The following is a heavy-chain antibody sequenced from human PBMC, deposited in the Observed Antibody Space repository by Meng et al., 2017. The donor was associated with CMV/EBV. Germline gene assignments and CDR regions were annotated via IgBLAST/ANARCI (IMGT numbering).Heavy chain of an antibody. CDR2: IYYSGST. Sequence: SETLSLTCTVSGGSVSSGSYYWSWIRQPPGKGLEWIGYIYYSGSTNYNPSLKSRVTISVDTSKNQFSLKLSSVTAADTAVYYCARAIVGATLFDYWGQGTLVTVSS. CDR3: ARAIVGATLFDY. D-gene: IGHD1-26*01. V-gene: IGHV4-61*01. CDR1: GGSVSSGSYY. J-gene: IGHJ4*02.